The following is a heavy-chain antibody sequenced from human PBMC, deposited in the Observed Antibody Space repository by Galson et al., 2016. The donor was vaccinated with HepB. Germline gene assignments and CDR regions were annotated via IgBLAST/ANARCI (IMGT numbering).Heavy chain of an antibody. V-gene: IGHV4-34*01. Sequence: SETLSLTCGVYGGSFRGYDWTWIRQPPGKGLEWIGEINHSGGTTYNPSFKTRVTISVDTSKNQFSLNLSSVTAADTAVYYCARGLGFPDYWGQGTLVTVSS. CDR2: INHSGGT. CDR3: ARGLGFPDY. CDR1: GGSFRGYD. D-gene: IGHD1-26*01. J-gene: IGHJ4*02.